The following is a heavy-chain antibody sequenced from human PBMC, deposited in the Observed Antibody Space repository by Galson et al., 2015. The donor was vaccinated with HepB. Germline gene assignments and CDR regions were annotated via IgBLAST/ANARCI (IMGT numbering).Heavy chain of an antibody. CDR1: GFTFSSYW. CDR2: IKQDGSEK. D-gene: IGHD6-13*01. V-gene: IGHV3-7*03. J-gene: IGHJ6*02. Sequence: SLRLSCAASGFTFSSYWMSWVRQAPGKGLEWVANIKQDGSEKYYVDSVKGRFTISRDNAKNSLYLRMNSLRAEDTAVYYCARDPRYSSSWYWSYYYGMDVWGQGTTVTVSS. CDR3: ARDPRYSSSWYWSYYYGMDV.